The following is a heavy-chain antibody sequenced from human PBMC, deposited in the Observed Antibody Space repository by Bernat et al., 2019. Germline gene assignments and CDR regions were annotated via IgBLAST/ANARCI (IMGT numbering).Heavy chain of an antibody. CDR2: ISISSSTK. V-gene: IGHV3-48*01. D-gene: IGHD3-22*01. J-gene: IGHJ3*02. Sequence: EVQLVESGGGLVQPGGSLRLSCAASGFTFSSYSMNWVRQAPGNGLEWVSYISISSSTKYYEDSMKRRSTISRDNAKNSLYLQMNSLRAEDTAVYYCARDYHISGYYRVAFDIWGQGTMVTVSS. CDR1: GFTFSSYS. CDR3: ARDYHISGYYRVAFDI.